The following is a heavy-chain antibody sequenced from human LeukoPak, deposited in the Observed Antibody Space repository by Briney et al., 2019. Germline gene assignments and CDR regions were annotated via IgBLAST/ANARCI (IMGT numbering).Heavy chain of an antibody. V-gene: IGHV3-21*01. D-gene: IGHD5-24*01. Sequence: GGSLRLSCAASGFTFSSYSMNWVRQAPGKGLEWVSSISRSSSYIYYADSVKGRFTISRDNAKNSLYLQMNSLRAEDTAVYYCARGGMATIGDYWGQGTLVTVSS. J-gene: IGHJ4*02. CDR3: ARGGMATIGDY. CDR1: GFTFSSYS. CDR2: ISRSSSYI.